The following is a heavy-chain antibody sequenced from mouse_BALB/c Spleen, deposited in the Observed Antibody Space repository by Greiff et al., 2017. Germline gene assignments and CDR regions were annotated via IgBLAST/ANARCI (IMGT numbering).Heavy chain of an antibody. CDR1: GFTFSSYA. Sequence: EVQLVESGGGLVKPGGSLKLSCAASGFTFSSYAMSWVRQTPEKRLEWVATISSGGSTYYSDNVKGRFTISRDNARNILYLQMSSLRSEDTAMYYCTRAVATAAIDYWGQGTTLTVSS. CDR2: ISSGGST. J-gene: IGHJ2*01. CDR3: TRAVATAAIDY. D-gene: IGHD1-2*01. V-gene: IGHV5-6-5*01.